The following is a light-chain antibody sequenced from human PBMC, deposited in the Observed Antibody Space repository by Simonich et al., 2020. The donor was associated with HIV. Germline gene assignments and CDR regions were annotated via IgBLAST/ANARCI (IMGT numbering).Light chain of an antibody. Sequence: AIRMTQSPSSLSASTGDRVTITWLASQGISSYLAWYQQKPGKAPKLLIYAASTLQSGVPSRFSGSGSGTDFTLTISSLQSEDFATYYCQQYYSSLLTFGGGTKVEIK. V-gene: IGKV1-8*01. CDR1: QGISSY. CDR2: AAS. J-gene: IGKJ4*01. CDR3: QQYYSSLLT.